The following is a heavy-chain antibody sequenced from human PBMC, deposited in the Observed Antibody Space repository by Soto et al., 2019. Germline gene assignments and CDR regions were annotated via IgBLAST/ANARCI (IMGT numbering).Heavy chain of an antibody. D-gene: IGHD6-19*01. CDR2: IIPLFGTA. CDR3: ARPKGTYSSGYYYFDF. J-gene: IGHJ4*02. V-gene: IGHV1-69*01. CDR1: GGTFSTYA. Sequence: QVQLEQSGGEVKQPGSSVRVSCKTSGGTFSTYAINWVRQAPGQGLEWMGAIIPLFGTADYSQKFQGRVTITADESTRTAYMELSRLRFDDTAVYFCARPKGTYSSGYYYFDFWGQGTLVTVSS.